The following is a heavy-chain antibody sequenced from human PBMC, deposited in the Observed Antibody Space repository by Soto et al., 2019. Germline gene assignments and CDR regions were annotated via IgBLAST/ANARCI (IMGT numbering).Heavy chain of an antibody. CDR1: GYTFTSYG. CDR2: ISAYNGNT. Sequence: GASVKVSCKASGYTFTSYGISWVRQAPGQGLEWMGWISAYNGNTNYAQKLQGRVTMTTDTSTSTAYMELRSLRSDDTAVYYCARDLGPGGIAAAGTEAFDIWGQGTMVTVSS. V-gene: IGHV1-18*04. J-gene: IGHJ3*02. D-gene: IGHD6-13*01. CDR3: ARDLGPGGIAAAGTEAFDI.